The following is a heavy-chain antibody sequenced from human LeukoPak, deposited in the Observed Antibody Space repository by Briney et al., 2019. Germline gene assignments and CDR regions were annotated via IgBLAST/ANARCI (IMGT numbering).Heavy chain of an antibody. CDR1: GVSISSSNW. CDR2: IYHSGST. J-gene: IGHJ4*02. Sequence: PSETLSLTCAVSGVSISSSNWWSWVRQPPGKGLEWIGEIYHSGSTNYNPSLKSRVTISVDKSKNQFSLKLSSVTAADTAVYYCASIYYYDSSGLDYWGQGTLVTVSS. D-gene: IGHD3-22*01. V-gene: IGHV4-4*02. CDR3: ASIYYYDSSGLDY.